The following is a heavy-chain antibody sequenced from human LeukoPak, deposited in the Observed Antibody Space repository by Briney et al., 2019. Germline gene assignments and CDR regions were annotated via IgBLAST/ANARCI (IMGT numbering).Heavy chain of an antibody. CDR2: IKQDGSEK. CDR3: ARVSLNLGYFQH. Sequence: ETLSLTCTVSGGSISSYYWSWVRQAPGKGLEWVANIKQDGSEKYYVDSVKGRFTISRDNAKNSLYLQMNSLRAEDTAVYYCARVSLNLGYFQHWGQGTLVTVSS. V-gene: IGHV3-7*04. J-gene: IGHJ1*01. CDR1: GGSISSYY. D-gene: IGHD7-27*01.